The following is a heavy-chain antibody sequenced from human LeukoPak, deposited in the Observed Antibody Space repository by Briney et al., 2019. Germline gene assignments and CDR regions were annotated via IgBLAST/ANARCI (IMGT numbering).Heavy chain of an antibody. CDR2: ISYDGSNK. CDR1: GFTFSSYA. Sequence: GGSLRLSCAASGFTFSSYAMHWVRQAPGKGLEWVAVISYDGSNKYYADSVKGRFTISRDNSKNTLYLQMNSLRAEDTAVYYCARCSYLPPYYYYYGMDVWGQGTTVTVSS. D-gene: IGHD1-26*01. J-gene: IGHJ6*02. V-gene: IGHV3-30-3*01. CDR3: ARCSYLPPYYYYYGMDV.